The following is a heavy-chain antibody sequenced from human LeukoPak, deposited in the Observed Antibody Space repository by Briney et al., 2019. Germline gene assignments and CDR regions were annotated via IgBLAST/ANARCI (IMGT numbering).Heavy chain of an antibody. CDR2: ISYDGSNK. J-gene: IGHJ4*02. V-gene: IGHV3-30*18. CDR3: AKLTGDNNQPFDY. D-gene: IGHD7-27*01. Sequence: GGSLRLSCAASGFTFSCYGMHWVRQAPGKGLEWVAVISYDGSNKYYADSVKGRFTISRDNSKNTLYLQMNSLRAEDTAVYYCAKLTGDNNQPFDYWGQGTLVTVSS. CDR1: GFTFSCYG.